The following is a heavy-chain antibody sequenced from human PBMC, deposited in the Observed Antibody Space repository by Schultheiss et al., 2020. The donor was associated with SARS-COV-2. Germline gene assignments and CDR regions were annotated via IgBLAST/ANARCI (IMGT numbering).Heavy chain of an antibody. V-gene: IGHV4-30-2*01. CDR1: GGSISSGGYS. J-gene: IGHJ6*02. CDR2: IYHSGST. D-gene: IGHD6-13*01. CDR3: ARVGRRRGGIAAAGTPYYYYYGMDV. Sequence: SETLSLTCAVSGGSISSGGYSWSWIRQPPGKGLEWIGYIYHSGSTNYNPSLKSRVTISVDTSKNQFSLKLSSVTAADTAVYYCARVGRRRGGIAAAGTPYYYYYGMDVWGQGTTVTVSS.